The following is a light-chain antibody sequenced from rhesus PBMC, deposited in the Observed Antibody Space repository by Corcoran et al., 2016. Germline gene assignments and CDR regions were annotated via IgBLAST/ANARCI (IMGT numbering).Light chain of an antibody. CDR3: LQYSSSPYT. CDR2: KAS. Sequence: DIQMTQSPSSLSASLGDTVTITCRASQSISNWLDWYPQKPGKAPKLLSNKASSLQTGVPSRFSGSGSGTDFTLTIRSLQPEDFATYYCLQYSSSPYTFGQGTKVEIK. J-gene: IGKJ2*01. CDR1: QSISNW. V-gene: IGKV1-22*01.